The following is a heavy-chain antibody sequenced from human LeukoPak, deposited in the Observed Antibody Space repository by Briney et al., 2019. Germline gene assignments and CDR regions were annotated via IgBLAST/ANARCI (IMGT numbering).Heavy chain of an antibody. CDR2: ISYDGSNK. D-gene: IGHD1-26*01. J-gene: IGHJ4*02. CDR3: ARGGSYAAGNY. V-gene: IGHV3-30-3*01. CDR1: GFTFGSYA. Sequence: GRSLRLSCAASGFTFGSYAMHWVRQAPGKGLEWVAVISYDGSNKYYADSVKGRFTISRDNSKNTLYLQMNSLRAEDTAVYYCARGGSYAAGNYWGQGTLVTVSS.